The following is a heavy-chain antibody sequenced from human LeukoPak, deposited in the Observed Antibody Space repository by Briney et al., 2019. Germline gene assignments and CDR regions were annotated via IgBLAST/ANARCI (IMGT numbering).Heavy chain of an antibody. Sequence: SGGSLRLSCAASVFALSTYWMTWLRQAPGKGLEWVANIKYDGSQKYYVDSVKGRFTISRDNAKNSLYLQMNSLTAEDTAVYFCARDQPAPGQFFDYWGQRTLVTVSS. J-gene: IGHJ4*02. V-gene: IGHV3-7*04. CDR2: IKYDGSQK. CDR1: VFALSTYW. D-gene: IGHD6-13*01. CDR3: ARDQPAPGQFFDY.